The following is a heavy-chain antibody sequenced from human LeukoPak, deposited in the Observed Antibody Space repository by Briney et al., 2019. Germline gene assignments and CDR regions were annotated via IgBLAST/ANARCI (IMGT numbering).Heavy chain of an antibody. Sequence: SETLSLTCTVSGGSINSGGYYWSWIRQHPGKGLEWIGYIYYSESTYYNPSLKSRVTISVDRSKNQFSLKLSSVTAADTAVYYCARLDYGDYASNWFDPWGQGTLVTVSS. CDR2: IYYSEST. J-gene: IGHJ5*02. CDR1: GGSINSGGYY. V-gene: IGHV4-31*03. D-gene: IGHD4-17*01. CDR3: ARLDYGDYASNWFDP.